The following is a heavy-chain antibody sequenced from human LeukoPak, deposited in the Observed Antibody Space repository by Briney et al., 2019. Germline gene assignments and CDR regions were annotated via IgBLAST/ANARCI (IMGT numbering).Heavy chain of an antibody. V-gene: IGHV3-30*02. CDR1: GFTFSSYG. CDR2: IRYDGSNK. D-gene: IGHD2-2*02. J-gene: IGHJ5*02. CDR3: ARDRAAAILFDP. Sequence: GGSLRLSCAPSGFTFSSYGMHWVRQAPGKGLEWVAFIRYDGSNKYYADSVKGRFTISRDNSKNTLYLQMNSLRAEDTAVYYCARDRAAAILFDPWGQGTLVTVSS.